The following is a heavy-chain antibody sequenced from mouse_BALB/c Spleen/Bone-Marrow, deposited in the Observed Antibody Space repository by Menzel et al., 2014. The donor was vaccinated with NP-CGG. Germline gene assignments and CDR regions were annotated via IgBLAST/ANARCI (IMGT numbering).Heavy chain of an antibody. Sequence: DVKLVESGGGLVQPGGSMKLSCVASGFTFSNYWMNWVRQSPEKGLEWVAEIRLKSHNYATRYAESVKGRFTISRDDSKCSVYLQMNNLRAEDTGIYYRTTGFAYWGQGTLVTVSA. CDR1: GFTFSNYW. CDR3: TTGFAY. CDR2: IRLKSHNYAT. V-gene: IGHV6-6*02. J-gene: IGHJ3*01.